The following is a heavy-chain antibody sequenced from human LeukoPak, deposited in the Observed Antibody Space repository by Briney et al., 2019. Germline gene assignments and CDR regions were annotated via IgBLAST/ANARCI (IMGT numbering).Heavy chain of an antibody. CDR1: GGSFRGYY. CDR3: ARDSGGYKKIIDY. D-gene: IGHD5-18*01. J-gene: IGHJ4*02. V-gene: IGHV4-34*01. Sequence: SETPSLTCALSGGSFRGYYWSWIRQPPGTGLEWIGEINHSGSTNYSPSLKSQVTISVDTSKNQISLKLSSVTAADTAVYYCARDSGGYKKIIDYWGQGTLVTVSS. CDR2: INHSGST.